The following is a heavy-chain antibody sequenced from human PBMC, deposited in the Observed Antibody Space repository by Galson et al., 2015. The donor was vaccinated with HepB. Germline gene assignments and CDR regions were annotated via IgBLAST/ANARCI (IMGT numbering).Heavy chain of an antibody. Sequence: SLRLSCAASGFTVSSNYMSWVRQAPGKGLEWVSIIYSGGSKYYADSVKGRFTISRDNSNNTLYLQMNSLRAEDTAVYYCARGSPYYDFWSGYYYYFDHWGQGTLVTVSS. CDR3: ARGSPYYDFWSGYYYYFDH. J-gene: IGHJ4*02. D-gene: IGHD3-3*01. CDR1: GFTVSSNY. CDR2: IYSGGSK. V-gene: IGHV3-53*01.